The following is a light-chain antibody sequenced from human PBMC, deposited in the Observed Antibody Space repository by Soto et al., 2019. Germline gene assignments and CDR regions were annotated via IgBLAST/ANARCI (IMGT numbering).Light chain of an antibody. CDR2: EVS. V-gene: IGLV2-8*01. J-gene: IGLJ2*01. CDR3: SSYAGSNNLV. CDR1: SSDVGGYNY. Sequence: QSALTQPPSASVSPGQSVTISCTGTSSDVGGYNYVSWYQQHPGKAPKLMIYEVSKRPSGVPDRFSGSKSGNTASLTVSGLQAEDEADYYCSSYAGSNNLVFGGGTTLHVL.